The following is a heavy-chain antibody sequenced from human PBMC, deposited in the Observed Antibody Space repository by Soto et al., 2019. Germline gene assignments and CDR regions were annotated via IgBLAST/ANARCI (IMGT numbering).Heavy chain of an antibody. CDR2: IYYSGST. J-gene: IGHJ5*02. D-gene: IGHD3-9*01. CDR3: ARQREVYDILTGYYPYNWFDP. Sequence: SETLSLTCTVSGGSISSSSYYWGWIRQPPGKGLEWIGYIYYSGSTNYNPSLKSRVTISVDTSKNQFSPKLSSVTAADTAVYYCARQREVYDILTGYYPYNWFDPWGQGTLVTVSS. V-gene: IGHV4-61*05. CDR1: GGSISSSSYY.